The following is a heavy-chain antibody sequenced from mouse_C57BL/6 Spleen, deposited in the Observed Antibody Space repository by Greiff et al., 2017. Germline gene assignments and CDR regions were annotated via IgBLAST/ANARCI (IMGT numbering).Heavy chain of an antibody. J-gene: IGHJ2*01. CDR3: GIWDGSSHDLDD. Sequence: LQESGPELVKPGASVKISCKASGYSFTDYNMNWVKQSNGKSLEWIGVINPNYGTTSYNQKFKGKATLTVDQSSSTAYMQLNSLTSEDSAVYYCGIWDGSSHDLDDWGQGTTLTVAS. CDR2: INPNYGTT. CDR1: GYSFTDYN. V-gene: IGHV1-39*01. D-gene: IGHD1-1*01.